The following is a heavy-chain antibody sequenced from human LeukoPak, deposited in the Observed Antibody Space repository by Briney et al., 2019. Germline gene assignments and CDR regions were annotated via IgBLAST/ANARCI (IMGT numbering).Heavy chain of an antibody. D-gene: IGHD2-2*01. CDR1: GFTVSSSY. CDR3: ARAPGGAAAKYYFDY. V-gene: IGHV3-66*01. Sequence: PPGGSLRLSCAASGFTVSSSYMSWVRQAPGKGLEWVSVIYSGGSTYYADSVKGRFTISRDNSKNTLYLQMNSLRAEDTAVYYCARAPGGAAAKYYFDYWGQGTLVTVSS. J-gene: IGHJ4*02. CDR2: IYSGGST.